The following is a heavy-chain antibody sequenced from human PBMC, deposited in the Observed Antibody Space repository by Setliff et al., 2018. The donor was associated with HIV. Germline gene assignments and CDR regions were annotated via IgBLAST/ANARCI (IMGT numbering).Heavy chain of an antibody. CDR2: INPNGGYT. CDR3: AADNYNCNSFDS. D-gene: IGHD3-3*01. V-gene: IGHV1-2*02. Sequence: ASVKVSCKASGYIFTDYYIHWVRQAPGQGLEWMGWINPNGGYTNYAQKFLGSVTMTRDTSFTTAYLELSRLGSDDTAVYYCAADNYNCNSFDSWGQGSLVTVSS. J-gene: IGHJ4*02. CDR1: GYIFTDYY.